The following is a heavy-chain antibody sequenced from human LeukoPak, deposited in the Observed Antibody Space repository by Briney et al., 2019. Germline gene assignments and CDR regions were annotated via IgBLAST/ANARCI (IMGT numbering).Heavy chain of an antibody. CDR2: INTKTGNP. CDR1: GYTFTNNA. D-gene: IGHD5-18*01. J-gene: IGHJ4*02. CDR3: GRDPKLGIRGYTYGYIDH. Sequence: GASVKVSCKTSGYTFTNNAINWVRQAPGQGLEWMGWINTKTGNPSYAQGFFTGRYVFSLDPSPSTAYLQINGLKADDTAVYYCGRDPKLGIRGYTYGYIDHWGQGTLLTVAS. V-gene: IGHV7-4-1*02.